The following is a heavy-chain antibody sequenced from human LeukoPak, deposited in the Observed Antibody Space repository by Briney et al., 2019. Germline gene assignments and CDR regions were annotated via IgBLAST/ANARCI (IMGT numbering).Heavy chain of an antibody. D-gene: IGHD3-9*01. V-gene: IGHV3-23*01. J-gene: IGHJ4*02. CDR3: AKDNSRDYDILPGGFDY. CDR1: GFTFSSYA. Sequence: PGGSLRLSCAASGFTFSSYAMSWVRQAPGKGLEWVSAISGSGGSTYYADSVKGRFTISRDNSKNTLYLQMNSLRAEDTALYYCAKDNSRDYDILPGGFDYWGQGTLVTVSS. CDR2: ISGSGGST.